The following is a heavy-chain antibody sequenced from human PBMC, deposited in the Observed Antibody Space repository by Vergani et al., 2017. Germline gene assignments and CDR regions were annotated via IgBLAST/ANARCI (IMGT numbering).Heavy chain of an antibody. V-gene: IGHV3-23*01. J-gene: IGHJ4*02. CDR1: GFTFSSYA. CDR3: ARRSGIVYDIFSGTQYFFDF. Sequence: EVQLLESGGGLVQPGGSLRLSCAASGFTFSSYAMSWVRQAPGKGLEWVSAISGSGGSTYYADSVKGRFTISRDNSKNTLYLQMNSLRAEDTAVYYCARRSGIVYDIFSGTQYFFDFWGKGTLVTVSS. D-gene: IGHD3-9*01. CDR2: ISGSGGST.